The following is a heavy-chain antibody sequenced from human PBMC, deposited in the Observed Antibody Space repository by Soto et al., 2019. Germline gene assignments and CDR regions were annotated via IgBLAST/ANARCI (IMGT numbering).Heavy chain of an antibody. CDR2: IYSSGST. CDR3: ARGQRFSDWFDP. V-gene: IGHV4-4*07. Sequence: LSLTCTISGGAIGSHYWTWIRQPAGKGLEWIGRIYSSGSTQYNPSLQSRVTMSLDTSKNQFSLRLESVTAADTAVYYCARGQRFSDWFDPWGQGTLVTVSS. J-gene: IGHJ5*02. D-gene: IGHD3-3*01. CDR1: GGAIGSHY.